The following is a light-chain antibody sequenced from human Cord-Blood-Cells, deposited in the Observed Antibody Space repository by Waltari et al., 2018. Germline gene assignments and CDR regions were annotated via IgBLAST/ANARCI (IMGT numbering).Light chain of an antibody. Sequence: DIQMTQSPSSLSASVGDRVTITCRASKSISSYLNWYQQKPGKAPKLLIYAASSLQSGVPSRLSGSGSATDFTLTISSLQPEHFATYYCQQSYSTPLTFGGRTKVEIK. V-gene: IGKV1-39*01. J-gene: IGKJ4*01. CDR3: QQSYSTPLT. CDR2: AAS. CDR1: KSISSY.